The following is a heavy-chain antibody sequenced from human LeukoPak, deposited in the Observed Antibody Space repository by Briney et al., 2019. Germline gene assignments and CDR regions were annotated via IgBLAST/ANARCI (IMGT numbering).Heavy chain of an antibody. V-gene: IGHV4-34*01. J-gene: IGHJ6*03. Sequence: SETLSLTCAVYGGSFGGYYWSWIRQPPGKGLEWIGEINHSGSTNYNPSLKSRVTISVDTSKNQFSLKLSSVTAADTAVYYCARLRLGYYYYYYMDVWGKGTTVTISS. CDR1: GGSFGGYY. CDR3: ARLRLGYYYYYYMDV. CDR2: INHSGST.